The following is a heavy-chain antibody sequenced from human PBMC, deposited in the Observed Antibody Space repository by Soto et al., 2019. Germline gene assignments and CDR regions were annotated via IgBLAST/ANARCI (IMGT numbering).Heavy chain of an antibody. CDR2: ISYDGSNT. CDR1: GFTCSSYA. J-gene: IGHJ4*02. Sequence: QVQLVESGGGVVQPGRSLRLSCAASGFTCSSYAMHWVRQAPGKGLEWVAVISYDGSNTYYGDTVKGRFTISRDNSKNTLSLQMNSLRAEDTAVYYCAKDGNVYTSGWYAPSLDYWGQGTLVTVSS. V-gene: IGHV3-30*18. D-gene: IGHD6-19*01. CDR3: AKDGNVYTSGWYAPSLDY.